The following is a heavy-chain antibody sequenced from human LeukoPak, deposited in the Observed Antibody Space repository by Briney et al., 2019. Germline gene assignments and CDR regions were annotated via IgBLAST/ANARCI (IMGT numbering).Heavy chain of an antibody. Sequence: SETLSLTCTVSGGSISSYYWSWIRQPPGKGLEWVGYIYYSGSTNYNPSLKSRGTISVDTSKNQFSLKLSSVPAADTAVYYCASGSIAVAGPYYYYGMDVWGQGTTVTVSS. D-gene: IGHD6-19*01. CDR3: ASGSIAVAGPYYYYGMDV. V-gene: IGHV4-59*08. CDR1: GGSISSYY. CDR2: IYYSGST. J-gene: IGHJ6*02.